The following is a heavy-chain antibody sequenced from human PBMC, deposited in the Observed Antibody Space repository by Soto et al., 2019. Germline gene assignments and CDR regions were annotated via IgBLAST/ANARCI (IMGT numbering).Heavy chain of an antibody. D-gene: IGHD3-10*01. J-gene: IGHJ3*02. V-gene: IGHV3-23*01. CDR1: GFTFSSYA. CDR3: AKDRLYGSGSYDAFDI. CDR2: ISGSGGST. Sequence: GGSPRLSCAASGFTFSSYAMSWVRQAPGKGLEWVSAISGSGGSTYYADSVKGRFTISRDNSKNTLYLQMNSLRAEDTAVYYCAKDRLYGSGSYDAFDIWGQGTMVTVSS.